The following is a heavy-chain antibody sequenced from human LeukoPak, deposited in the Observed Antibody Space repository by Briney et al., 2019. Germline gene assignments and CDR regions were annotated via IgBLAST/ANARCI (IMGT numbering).Heavy chain of an antibody. Sequence: SETLSLTCTVPGGSISSYYWSWIRQPAGKGLEWIGRIYTSGSTNYNPSLKSRVTMSVDTSKNQFSLKLSSVTAADTAVYYCARGPVTMVRGVSYFDYWGQGTLVTVSS. D-gene: IGHD3-10*01. CDR3: ARGPVTMVRGVSYFDY. J-gene: IGHJ4*02. CDR2: IYTSGST. V-gene: IGHV4-4*07. CDR1: GGSISSYY.